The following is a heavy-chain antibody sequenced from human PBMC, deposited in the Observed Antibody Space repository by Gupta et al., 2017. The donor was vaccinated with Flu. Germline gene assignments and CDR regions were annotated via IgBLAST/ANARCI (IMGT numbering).Heavy chain of an antibody. J-gene: IGHJ6*02. CDR1: GGTFSSYA. CDR2: IIPIFGTA. D-gene: IGHD3-16*01. CDR3: ARVPRPFGIRWGECGGMDV. Sequence: QVQLVQSGAEVKKPGSSVKVSCKASGGTFSSYAISWVRQAPGQGLEWMGGIIPIFGTANYAQKFQGRVTITADKSTSTAYMELSSLRSEDTAVYYCARVPRPFGIRWGECGGMDVWGQGTTVTVSS. V-gene: IGHV1-69*06.